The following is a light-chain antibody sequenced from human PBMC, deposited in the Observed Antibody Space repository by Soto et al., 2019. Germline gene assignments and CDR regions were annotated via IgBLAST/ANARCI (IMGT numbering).Light chain of an antibody. CDR2: YDS. J-gene: IGLJ2*01. V-gene: IGLV3-21*04. Sequence: SYELTQPPSVSVAPGKTARITCGGNNIGSKSVHWYQQKPGQAPVLVIYYDSDRPSGIPERFSGSNSGNTATLTISRVEAVDEADYYCQGWDSSSDHVVFGGGTKLPVL. CDR1: NIGSKS. CDR3: QGWDSSSDHVV.